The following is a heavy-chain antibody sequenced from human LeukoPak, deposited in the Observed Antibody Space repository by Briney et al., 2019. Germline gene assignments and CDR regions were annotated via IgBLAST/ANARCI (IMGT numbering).Heavy chain of an antibody. CDR2: IYYSGST. CDR3: ARRLGYYYYYGMDV. Sequence: PSETLSLTCTVSGGSISSYYWSWIRQPPGKGLEWIGYIYYSGSTNYNPSLKSRVTISVDTSKNQFSLKLSSVTAADTAVYYCARRLGYYYYYGMDVWGQGTTVTVSS. J-gene: IGHJ6*02. CDR1: GGSISSYY. D-gene: IGHD7-27*01. V-gene: IGHV4-59*08.